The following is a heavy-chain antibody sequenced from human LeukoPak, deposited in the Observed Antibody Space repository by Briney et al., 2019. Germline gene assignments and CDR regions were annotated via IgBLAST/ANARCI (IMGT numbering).Heavy chain of an antibody. Sequence: GGSLRLSCAASGFTFSSYSMNWVRQAPGKGLEWVSSISSSSSYISYADSVKGRFTISRDNAKNSLYLQMNSLRAEDTAVYYCARVGYSSDCYEYWGQGTPVTVSS. J-gene: IGHJ4*02. CDR2: ISSSSSYI. V-gene: IGHV3-21*01. CDR3: ARVGYSSDCYEY. D-gene: IGHD6-19*01. CDR1: GFTFSSYS.